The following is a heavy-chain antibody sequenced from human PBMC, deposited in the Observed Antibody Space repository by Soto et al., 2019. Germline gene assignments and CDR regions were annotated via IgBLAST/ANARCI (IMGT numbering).Heavy chain of an antibody. CDR3: VKGYSIYAGVFDL. V-gene: IGHV3-23*01. CDR1: GFRFRSYA. J-gene: IGHJ3*01. D-gene: IGHD2-2*01. Sequence: GGSLRLSCTTSGFRFRSYAMSWVRQVPGQGLEWVSSILDSGDETHYADSVKDRFTIPRDNSKNTLYLHMNSLRGEDTAIYYCVKGYSIYAGVFDLWGQGTQVTVSS. CDR2: ILDSGDET.